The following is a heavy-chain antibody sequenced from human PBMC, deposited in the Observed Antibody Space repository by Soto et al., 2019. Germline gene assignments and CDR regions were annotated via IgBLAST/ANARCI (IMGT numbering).Heavy chain of an antibody. CDR1: GFSLSTSGVG. CDR2: IYWGDDK. D-gene: IGHD3-10*01. V-gene: IGHV2-5*02. Sequence: GSGPTLVNPTQTLTLTCTFSGFSLSTSGVGVGWIRQPPGKALEWLALIYWGDDKRYNPSLKNRLSISEDTAQKQVVLTMTNMDAEDTGTYYCAAHGSGTYYNPLYNWFDPWGPGTLVTVSS. J-gene: IGHJ5*02. CDR3: AAHGSGTYYNPLYNWFDP.